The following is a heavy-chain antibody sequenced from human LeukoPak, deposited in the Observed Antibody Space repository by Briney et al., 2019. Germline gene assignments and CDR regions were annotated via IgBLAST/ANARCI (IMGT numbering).Heavy chain of an antibody. J-gene: IGHJ4*02. CDR3: ARENEDYYDSSGYYIDY. V-gene: IGHV4-61*02. D-gene: IGHD3-22*01. CDR1: GGSISSGSYY. CDR2: IYTSGST. Sequence: SQTLSLTCTVSGGSISSGSYYWSWIRQPAGKGLEWIGRIYTSGSTNYNPSLKSRVTISVDTSKNQFSLKLSSVTAADTAVYYCARENEDYYDSSGYYIDYWGQGTLVTVSP.